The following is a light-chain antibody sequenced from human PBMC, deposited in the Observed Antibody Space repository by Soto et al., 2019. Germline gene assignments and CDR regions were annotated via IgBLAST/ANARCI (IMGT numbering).Light chain of an antibody. CDR3: QSYDSNLSRV. CDR1: SSNIGAGYD. Sequence: QSVLTQPPSVSGAPGQRVTISCTGSSSNIGAGYDVHWYQQLPGTAPKLLIYGNSNRPSGVPDRFSGSKSGTSASLAITGLQAEDAADYYCQSYDSNLSRVFGGGTNVTVL. CDR2: GNS. J-gene: IGLJ2*01. V-gene: IGLV1-40*01.